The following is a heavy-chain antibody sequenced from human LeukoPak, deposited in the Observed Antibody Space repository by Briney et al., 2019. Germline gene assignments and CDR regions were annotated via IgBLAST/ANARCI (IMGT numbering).Heavy chain of an antibody. Sequence: GGSLRLSCAASGFTFDDYGMSWVRQAPGKGLEWVSGINWNGGSTGYADSVKGRFTISRDNAKNSLYLQMNSLRAEDTALYYCARESYYDYVWGSYRSYYFDYWGQGTLVTVSS. CDR1: GFTFDDYG. V-gene: IGHV3-20*04. CDR2: INWNGGST. D-gene: IGHD3-16*02. J-gene: IGHJ4*02. CDR3: ARESYYDYVWGSYRSYYFDY.